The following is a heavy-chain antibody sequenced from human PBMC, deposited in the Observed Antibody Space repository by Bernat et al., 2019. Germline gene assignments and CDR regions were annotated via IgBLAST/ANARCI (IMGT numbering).Heavy chain of an antibody. Sequence: QLQLQESGPGLVKPSETLSLTCTVSGGSISSSSYYWGWIRQPPGKGLEWIGSIYYSGSTYYNPSLKSRVTISVDTSKNQFSLKLSSVTAADTAVYYCATPGRCWYGYGMDVWGQGTTVTVSS. CDR1: GGSISSSSYY. J-gene: IGHJ6*02. D-gene: IGHD6-13*01. CDR3: ATPGRCWYGYGMDV. V-gene: IGHV4-39*01. CDR2: IYYSGST.